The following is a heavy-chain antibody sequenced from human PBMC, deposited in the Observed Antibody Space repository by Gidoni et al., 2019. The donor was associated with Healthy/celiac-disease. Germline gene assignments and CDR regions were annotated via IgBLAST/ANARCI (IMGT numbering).Heavy chain of an antibody. J-gene: IGHJ6*03. Sequence: QVQLVESGGGLGKPGGALRLSCAASGVTFSDYYMSGIRQAPGKGLGWVSYISSSSSYTTCASTVKSRFPISRDNAMNSLCLQMNSLSAEDTAVYYCARNPAPDSSSWLLWYYYIDVWGKGTTVTVSS. D-gene: IGHD6-13*01. CDR3: ARNPAPDSSSWLLWYYYIDV. CDR1: GVTFSDYY. CDR2: ISSSSSYT. V-gene: IGHV3-11*06.